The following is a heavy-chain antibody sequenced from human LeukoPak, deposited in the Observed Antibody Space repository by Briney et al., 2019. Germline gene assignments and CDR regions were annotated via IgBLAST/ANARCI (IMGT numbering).Heavy chain of an antibody. J-gene: IGHJ4*02. Sequence: SQTLSLTCAISGDSVSSNIAAWSWVRQSPSRGLEWLGRTYYRSKWKNDYAESVKSRINISPDTSKNQFSLQLNSVTPEDTAVYYCAKRDHYGWFFFDYWGQGNLVAVSS. CDR1: GDSVSSNIAA. CDR2: TYYRSKWKN. D-gene: IGHD6-19*01. V-gene: IGHV6-1*01. CDR3: AKRDHYGWFFFDY.